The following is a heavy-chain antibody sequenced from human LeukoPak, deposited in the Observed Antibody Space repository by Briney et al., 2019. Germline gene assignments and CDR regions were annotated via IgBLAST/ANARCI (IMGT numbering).Heavy chain of an antibody. CDR2: ISYDGSNK. CDR1: GFTFSSYG. Sequence: GRSLRLSCAASGFTFSSYGMHWVRQAPGKGLEWVAVISYDGSNKYYADSVKGRFTISRDNSKNTLYLQMNSLRAEDTAVYYYARYGSGSDYNVGIYYYYGMDVWGQGTTVTVSS. J-gene: IGHJ6*02. V-gene: IGHV3-30*03. CDR3: ARYGSGSDYNVGIYYYYGMDV. D-gene: IGHD3-10*01.